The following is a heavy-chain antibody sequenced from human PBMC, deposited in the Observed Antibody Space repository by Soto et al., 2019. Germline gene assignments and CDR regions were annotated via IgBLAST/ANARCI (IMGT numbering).Heavy chain of an antibody. D-gene: IGHD6-6*01. CDR3: ARGPYKRRYSSSEAHFDY. Sequence: GGSLRLSCAASGFTFSSYDMHWVRQATGKGLEWVSAIGTAGDTYYPGSVKGRFTISRENAKNSLYLQMNSLRAGDTAVYYCARGPYKRRYSSSEAHFDYWGQGTLVTVSS. J-gene: IGHJ4*02. CDR1: GFTFSSYD. CDR2: IGTAGDT. V-gene: IGHV3-13*01.